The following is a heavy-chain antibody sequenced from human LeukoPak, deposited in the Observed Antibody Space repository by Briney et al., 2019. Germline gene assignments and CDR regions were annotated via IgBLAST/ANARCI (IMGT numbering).Heavy chain of an antibody. D-gene: IGHD3-10*01. CDR2: IAYDGTNI. J-gene: IGHJ4*02. Sequence: GGSLRLSCAASGFTFSSYGMSRVRQAPGPGREWVAVIAYDGTNIYYVDSVKGRFTISRDNSKNTLYLQMNSLRAEDTAVYYCARKDSGRYINPFEFWGQGTLVTVSS. CDR3: ARKDSGRYINPFEF. CDR1: GFTFSSYG. V-gene: IGHV3-30*03.